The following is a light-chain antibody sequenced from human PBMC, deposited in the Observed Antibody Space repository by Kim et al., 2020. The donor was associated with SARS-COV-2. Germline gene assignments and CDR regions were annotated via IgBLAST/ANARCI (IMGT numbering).Light chain of an antibody. V-gene: IGLV3-21*04. CDR3: QLWDSGSDHVV. J-gene: IGLJ3*02. CDR2: YDR. Sequence: PGEPATITCGGDNIVAYSVHWYQQRPGQAPVLVIHYDRDRPSGIPERFSGSNSGNTATLTISGIEAEDEADYYCQLWDSGSDHVVFGGGTQLTVL. CDR1: NIVAYS.